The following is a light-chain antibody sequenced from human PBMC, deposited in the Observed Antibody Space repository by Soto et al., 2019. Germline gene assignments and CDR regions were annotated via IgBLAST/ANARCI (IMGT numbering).Light chain of an antibody. CDR2: DTN. CDR1: TGPVTSTHY. Sequence: QAVVTQEPSLTVSPGGTVTLTCCSSTGPVTSTHYPYWFQQQPGQAPRTLIFDTNNKHPWTPSRFSGSLLGVKAALTLSGAQPEDEAEYFCLLSYNGPSGIRVVFGGGTKVTVL. J-gene: IGLJ2*01. V-gene: IGLV7-46*01. CDR3: LLSYNGPSGIRVV.